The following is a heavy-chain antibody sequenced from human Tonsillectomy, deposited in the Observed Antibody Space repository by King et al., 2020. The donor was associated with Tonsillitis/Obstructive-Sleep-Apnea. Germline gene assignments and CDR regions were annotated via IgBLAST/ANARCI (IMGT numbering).Heavy chain of an antibody. CDR1: GFTFSSYG. CDR3: ATHIVPTFNNHY. CDR2: ISTSSNI. Sequence: VQLVESGGGLVQPGGSLRLSCVASGFTFSSYGMNWVRQAPGKGLEWVSYISTSSNIYYADSVKGRFTISRDNAKNSLYLQMNSLRDEDTAVYYCATHIVPTFNNHYWGQGTLVTVSS. V-gene: IGHV3-48*02. D-gene: IGHD5-12*01. J-gene: IGHJ4*02.